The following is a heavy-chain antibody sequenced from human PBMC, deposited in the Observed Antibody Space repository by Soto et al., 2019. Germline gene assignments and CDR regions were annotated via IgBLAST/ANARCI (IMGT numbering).Heavy chain of an antibody. V-gene: IGHV3-23*01. CDR2: ISGSGGST. CDR1: GFTFSSYA. J-gene: IGHJ6*03. CDR3: AKEGELAYCGGDCYSGMNYYYYYMDV. Sequence: PGGSLRLSCAASGFTFSSYAMSWVRQAPGKGLEWVSAISGSGGSTYYADSVKGRFTISRDNSKNTLYLQMNSLRAEDTAVYYCAKEGELAYCGGDCYSGMNYYYYYMDVWGKGTTVTVSS. D-gene: IGHD2-21*01.